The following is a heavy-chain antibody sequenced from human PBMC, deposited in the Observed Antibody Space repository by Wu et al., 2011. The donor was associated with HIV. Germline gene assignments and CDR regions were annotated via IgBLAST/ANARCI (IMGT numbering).Heavy chain of an antibody. CDR1: GGTFSSYA. D-gene: IGHD1-1*01. Sequence: QVQLVQSGAEVKKPGSSVKVSCKASGGTFSSYAINWVRQAPGQGLEWMGGIIPIFGTANYAQMFQGRVTITADKSTMTAYLELSGLTSEDTAVYYCARGDNLPLTKRYYFHYWGQGTLVTVSS. J-gene: IGHJ4*02. V-gene: IGHV1-69*14. CDR3: ARGDNLPLTKRYYFHY. CDR2: IIPIFGTA.